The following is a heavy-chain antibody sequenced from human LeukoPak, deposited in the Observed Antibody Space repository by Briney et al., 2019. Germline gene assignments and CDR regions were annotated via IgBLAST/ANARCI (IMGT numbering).Heavy chain of an antibody. D-gene: IGHD5-12*01. V-gene: IGHV4-30-4*01. CDR2: IYYSAST. J-gene: IGHJ4*02. CDR1: GGSVSSGNYY. Sequence: SQTLSLTCAVSGGSVSSGNYYWTWLRRSPGKGLEWIGYIYYSASTFYNPSLNSRVTISLDTSKNHFSLVLTSVTAADTALYYCARDQTGYAVYNLWGQGVQVTVSS. CDR3: ARDQTGYAVYNL.